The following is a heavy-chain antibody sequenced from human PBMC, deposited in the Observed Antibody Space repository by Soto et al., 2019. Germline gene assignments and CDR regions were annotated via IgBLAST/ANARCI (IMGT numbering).Heavy chain of an antibody. Sequence: VGSLRLSCAASGFTFSSYWMHWVRQALGKGLVWVSRINSDGSSTSYADSAKGRFTISRDNAKNTLYLQMNSLRAEDTAVYYCVRTSLVVAAATREDYWGQGTLVTVSA. CDR3: VRTSLVVAAATREDY. J-gene: IGHJ4*02. CDR2: INSDGSST. D-gene: IGHD2-15*01. CDR1: GFTFSSYW. V-gene: IGHV3-74*01.